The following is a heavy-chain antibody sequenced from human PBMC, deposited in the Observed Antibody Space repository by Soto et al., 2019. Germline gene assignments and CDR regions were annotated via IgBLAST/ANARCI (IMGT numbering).Heavy chain of an antibody. J-gene: IGHJ4*02. D-gene: IGHD6-13*01. CDR3: AKEYGSTWIDH. CDR2: MTYDGTKE. CDR1: GFTFSTYG. V-gene: IGHV3-30*18. Sequence: QVELVESGGGVVQPGRSLRLSCAASGFTFSTYGMHWVRQAPGKGLEWVAAMTYDGTKEYYVDSVKGRFTISRDNSRNKLVLQLNSLRAEDTAVYYCAKEYGSTWIDHWGQGTLVTVSS.